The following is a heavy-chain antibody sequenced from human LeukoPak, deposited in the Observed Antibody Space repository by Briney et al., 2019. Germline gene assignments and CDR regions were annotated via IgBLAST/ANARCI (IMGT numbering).Heavy chain of an antibody. CDR3: ARVVVAATPDYYYYMDV. J-gene: IGHJ6*03. D-gene: IGHD2-15*01. Sequence: GESLKISCKGSGYSFTSYWIGWVRQMPGKGLEWMGIIYPGDSDTRYSPSFQGQVTISADKSISTAYLQWSSLKASDTAMYYCARVVVAATPDYYYYMDVWGKGTTVTISS. CDR2: IYPGDSDT. CDR1: GYSFTSYW. V-gene: IGHV5-51*01.